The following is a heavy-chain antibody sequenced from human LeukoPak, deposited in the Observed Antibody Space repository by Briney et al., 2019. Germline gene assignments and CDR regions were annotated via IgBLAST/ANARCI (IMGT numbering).Heavy chain of an antibody. V-gene: IGHV4-4*07. CDR2: IYTSGST. D-gene: IGHD3-3*01. CDR3: ARSRGNYDFWSGYYFYYYYMDV. CDR1: GGSISSYY. J-gene: IGHJ6*03. Sequence: SETLSLTCTVSGGSISSYYWSWIRQPAGKGLEGIGRIYTSGSTNYNPSLKSRVTMSVDTSKNQFSLKLSSVTAADTAVYYCARSRGNYDFWSGYYFYYYYMDVWGKGTTVTVSS.